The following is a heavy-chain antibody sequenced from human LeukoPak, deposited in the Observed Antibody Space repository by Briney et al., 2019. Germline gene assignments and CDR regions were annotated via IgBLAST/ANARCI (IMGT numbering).Heavy chain of an antibody. Sequence: GGSLRLSCVTSGLTFTNHGFHWLRQAAGKGLGWVAFVRNDGFDTYHSNSVKGRFSISRDDSKNTVYLQMNSLRAEDSALYYCARDRGKDYFGDWGQGTQVTVSS. V-gene: IGHV3-30*02. CDR2: VRNDGFDT. D-gene: IGHD4-23*01. J-gene: IGHJ4*02. CDR1: GLTFTNHG. CDR3: ARDRGKDYFGD.